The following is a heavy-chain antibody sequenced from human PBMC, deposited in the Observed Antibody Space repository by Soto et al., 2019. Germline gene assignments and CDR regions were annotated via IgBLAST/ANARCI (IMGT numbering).Heavy chain of an antibody. Sequence: GGSLRLSCAACGFTFSPFWMHWVRQAPGKGLVWVSRIHFDGSTTHYADSVKGRFTISRDNAKNTLSLQMNSLRAEDTAVYYCARDAYISGYYQFDYWGQGTLVTVSS. J-gene: IGHJ4*02. CDR2: IHFDGSTT. CDR1: GFTFSPFW. CDR3: ARDAYISGYYQFDY. V-gene: IGHV3-74*01. D-gene: IGHD6-19*01.